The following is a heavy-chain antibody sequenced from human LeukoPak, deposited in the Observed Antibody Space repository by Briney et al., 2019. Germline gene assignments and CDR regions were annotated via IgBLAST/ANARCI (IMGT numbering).Heavy chain of an antibody. J-gene: IGHJ3*02. V-gene: IGHV4-38-2*02. Sequence: SETLSLTCAVSGYSISSGYYWGWIRQPPGKGLEWIGSIYHSGSIYYNPSLKSRVTIAVDTPKNQFSLKLNSVTAADTAVYYCVRDWEGFNFDIWGQGTMVTVSS. CDR3: VRDWEGFNFDI. CDR1: GYSISSGYY. CDR2: IYHSGSI. D-gene: IGHD1-26*01.